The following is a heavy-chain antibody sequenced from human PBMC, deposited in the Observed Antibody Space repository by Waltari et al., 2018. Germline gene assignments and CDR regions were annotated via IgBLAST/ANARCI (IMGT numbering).Heavy chain of an antibody. CDR1: GYTFTDYS. Sequence: VQLVQSGAEVKTPGASVKVSCKASGYTFTDYSIHWVRQAPGQGLGWKGWVNPDSGGTNYAQKFQGRVTMTRDTSISTAYMELNNLGSDDTALYYCARRPVDYRNPRFDYWGQGTLVTVGS. CDR3: ARRPVDYRNPRFDY. J-gene: IGHJ4*02. D-gene: IGHD4-4*01. V-gene: IGHV1-2*02. CDR2: VNPDSGGT.